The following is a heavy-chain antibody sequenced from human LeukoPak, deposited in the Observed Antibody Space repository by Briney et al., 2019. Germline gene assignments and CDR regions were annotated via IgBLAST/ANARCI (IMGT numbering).Heavy chain of an antibody. Sequence: SETLSLTCTVSGGSISSSSYYWGWIRQPPGKGLEWIGSIYYSGSTYYNPSLKSRVTISVDTSKNQFSLKLSSVTAADTAVYYCARGVRGVIITGESSYYYYYMDVWGKGTTVTISS. CDR2: IYYSGST. J-gene: IGHJ6*03. D-gene: IGHD3-10*01. V-gene: IGHV4-39*07. CDR1: GGSISSSSYY. CDR3: ARGVRGVIITGESSYYYYYMDV.